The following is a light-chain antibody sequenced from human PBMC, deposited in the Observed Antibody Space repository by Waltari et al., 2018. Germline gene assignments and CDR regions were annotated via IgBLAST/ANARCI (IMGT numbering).Light chain of an antibody. V-gene: IGLV2-14*01. CDR1: SSDVVGSNY. CDR3: SSWTDSDSLKLL. Sequence: QSALPQPASVSGSPGKSITIPCTGTSSDVVGSNYVSWYQQHPGKVPQLMIYEVTNRPSGVSKRCSGSKSGSTASLTISGLQAEDEADYYCSSWTDSDSLKLLFGGGTKLTVL. CDR2: EVT. J-gene: IGLJ2*01.